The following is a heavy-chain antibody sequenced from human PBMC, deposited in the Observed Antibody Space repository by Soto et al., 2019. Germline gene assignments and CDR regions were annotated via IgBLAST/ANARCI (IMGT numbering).Heavy chain of an antibody. D-gene: IGHD5-18*01. V-gene: IGHV1-69*01. CDR2: IIPLFRTP. CDR3: ARGCVLGTGFGMDV. CDR1: GGSFSSYS. Sequence: QVQLVQSGAEVKKPGSAVKVSCKASGGSFSSYSINWVRQAPGQGLEWMGGIKGIIPLFRTPNYSQSFQGRVTIAADESTSTAYMELSSLRSEDTAVYYCARGCVLGTGFGMDVWGQGTSVTVSS. J-gene: IGHJ6*02.